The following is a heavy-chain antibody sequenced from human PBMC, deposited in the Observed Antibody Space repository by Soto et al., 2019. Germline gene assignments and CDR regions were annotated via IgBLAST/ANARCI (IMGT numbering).Heavy chain of an antibody. D-gene: IGHD3-10*01. Sequence: QVHLVQPGVEMKKPGASVKVSCKTSGYTFTNFDVTWVRQAPGQGPEWMGWISGYNGKTNYAQKFQGRVTMTTDTSTSTAYMELRNLMSDDTAVYYCARGGSGDLDYWGQGSLITVS. CDR3: ARGGSGDLDY. CDR1: GYTFTNFD. V-gene: IGHV1-18*01. CDR2: ISGYNGKT. J-gene: IGHJ4*02.